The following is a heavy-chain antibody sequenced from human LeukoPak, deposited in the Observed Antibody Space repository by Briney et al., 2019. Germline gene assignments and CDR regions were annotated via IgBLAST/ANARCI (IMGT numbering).Heavy chain of an antibody. CDR2: IYSGGST. CDR1: GFTVSSNY. CDR3: ARGIAAAGTEPTYYYYYGMDV. V-gene: IGHV3-53*01. D-gene: IGHD6-13*01. Sequence: GGSLRLSCAASGFTVSSNYMSWVRQAPGKGLEWVSVIYSGGSTYYADSVKGRFTISRDNSKNTLYLQMNSLRAEDTAVYYCARGIAAAGTEPTYYYYYGMDVWGQGTTVTVSS. J-gene: IGHJ6*02.